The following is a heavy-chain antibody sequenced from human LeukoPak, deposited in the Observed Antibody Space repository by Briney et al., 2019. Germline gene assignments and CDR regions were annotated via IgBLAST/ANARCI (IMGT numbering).Heavy chain of an antibody. CDR3: APDPRESRLPPFDY. Sequence: GGSLRLSCAASGFTFSSYAMSWVRQAPGKGLEWVSAISGSGGSTYYVDSVKGRFTISRDNSKNTLYLQMNSLRAEDTAVYYCAPDPRESRLPPFDYWGQGTLVTVSS. CDR1: GFTFSSYA. D-gene: IGHD3-10*01. J-gene: IGHJ4*02. V-gene: IGHV3-23*01. CDR2: ISGSGGST.